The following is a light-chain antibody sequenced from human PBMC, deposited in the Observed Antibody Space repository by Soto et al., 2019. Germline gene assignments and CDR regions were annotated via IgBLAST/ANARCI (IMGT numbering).Light chain of an antibody. Sequence: DIQMTQSPSTLSASVGDRGTITCRASQSISSWLAWYQQIPGKAPKLLIYKASSLESGVPSRFSGSGSGTEVTLTISSQQSDDFATYYCQQYDSYAWTFGQGTKVEIK. J-gene: IGKJ1*01. CDR2: KAS. CDR3: QQYDSYAWT. CDR1: QSISSW. V-gene: IGKV1-5*03.